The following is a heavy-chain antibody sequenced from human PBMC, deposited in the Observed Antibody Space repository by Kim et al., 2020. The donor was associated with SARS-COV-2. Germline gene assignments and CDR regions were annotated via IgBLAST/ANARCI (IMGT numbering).Heavy chain of an antibody. J-gene: IGHJ3*01. CDR3: ARLPAAYYYDSSGYLIHDACDV. Sequence: SETLSLTCTVSGGSISSSSYYWGWIRQPPGKGLEWIGSIYYSGSTYYNPSLKSRVTISVDTSKNQFSLKLSSVTAADTAVYYCARLPAAYYYDSSGYLIHDACDVWGQGTMVTVSS. D-gene: IGHD3-22*01. CDR2: IYYSGST. V-gene: IGHV4-39*01. CDR1: GGSISSSSYY.